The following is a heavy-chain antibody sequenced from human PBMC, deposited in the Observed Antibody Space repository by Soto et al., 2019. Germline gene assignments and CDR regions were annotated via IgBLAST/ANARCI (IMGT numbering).Heavy chain of an antibody. D-gene: IGHD4-17*01. CDR1: GGSISSYY. CDR2: IYYSGST. Sequence: PSETLSLTCTVSGGSISSYYWSWIRQPPGKGLEWIGYIYYSGSTNYNPSLKSRVTISVDTSKNQFSLKLSSVTAADTAVYYCARAYGDFLFDYWGQGTLVTVSS. J-gene: IGHJ4*02. V-gene: IGHV4-59*01. CDR3: ARAYGDFLFDY.